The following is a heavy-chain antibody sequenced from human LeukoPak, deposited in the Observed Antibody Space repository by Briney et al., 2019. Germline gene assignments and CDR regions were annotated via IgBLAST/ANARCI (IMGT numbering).Heavy chain of an antibody. CDR1: GGTFSSYA. J-gene: IGHJ6*04. CDR3: ARGPPLRYCSSTSCSYYYYYYGMDV. D-gene: IGHD2-2*01. V-gene: IGHV1-69*06. Sequence: ASVKVSCKASGGTFSSYAISWVRQAPGQGLEWMGGIIPIFGTANYAQKFQDRVTITADKSTSTAYMELSSLRSEDTAVYYCARGPPLRYCSSTSCSYYYYYYGMDVWGKGTTVTVSS. CDR2: IIPIFGTA.